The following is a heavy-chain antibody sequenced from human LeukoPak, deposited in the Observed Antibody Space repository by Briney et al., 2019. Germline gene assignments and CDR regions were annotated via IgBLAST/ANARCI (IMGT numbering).Heavy chain of an antibody. V-gene: IGHV3-7*01. Sequence: PGGSLRLSCAASGFPFSYYWMSWVRQAPGKGLEWVANIKQDGSEKYYVDSVKGRFIISRDNAKNSLYLQMNSLRAEDTAMYYCARLVAVAGTRHFDYWGQGALVTVSS. D-gene: IGHD6-19*01. CDR3: ARLVAVAGTRHFDY. CDR1: GFPFSYYW. J-gene: IGHJ4*02. CDR2: IKQDGSEK.